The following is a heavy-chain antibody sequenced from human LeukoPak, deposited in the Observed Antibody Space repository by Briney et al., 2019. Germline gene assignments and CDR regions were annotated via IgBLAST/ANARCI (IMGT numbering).Heavy chain of an antibody. CDR2: IYSGGST. J-gene: IGHJ6*03. CDR1: GFTVSSNY. D-gene: IGHD1-1*01. Sequence: GGSLRLSCAASGFTVSSNYMSWVRQAPGKGLEWVSVIYSGGSTYYADSVKGRFTISRDDSKNTLSLQMNSLRVEDTAVYCCVRAVHLERPPPLIGYYYMDVWGKGTTVTVSS. V-gene: IGHV3-53*01. CDR3: VRAVHLERPPPLIGYYYMDV.